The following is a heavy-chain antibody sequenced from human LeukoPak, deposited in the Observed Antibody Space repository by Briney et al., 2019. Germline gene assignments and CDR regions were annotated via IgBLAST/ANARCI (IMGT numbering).Heavy chain of an antibody. Sequence: ASVKVSCKASGYTFTSYDINWVRQAPGQGLEWMGWINPNRGGTNYAQKFQGRVTMTRDTSISTAYMELSRLRSDDTAVYYCARARGYNAFDIWGQGTMVPVSS. J-gene: IGHJ3*02. D-gene: IGHD3-22*01. V-gene: IGHV1-2*02. CDR1: GYTFTSYD. CDR2: INPNRGGT. CDR3: ARARGYNAFDI.